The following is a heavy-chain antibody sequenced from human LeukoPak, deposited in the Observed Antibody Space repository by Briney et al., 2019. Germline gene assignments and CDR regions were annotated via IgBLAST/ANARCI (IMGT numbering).Heavy chain of an antibody. D-gene: IGHD4-23*01. CDR2: IYYSGST. J-gene: IGHJ4*02. V-gene: IGHV4-30-4*08. CDR3: ARDLLNEGNHLDY. Sequence: ASETLSLTCTVSGGSISSGGYYWSWIRQHPGEGLEWIGYIYYSGSTYYNPSLKSRVTISVDTSKNQFSLKLSSVTAADTAVYYCARDLLNEGNHLDYWGQGTLVTVSS. CDR1: GGSISSGGYY.